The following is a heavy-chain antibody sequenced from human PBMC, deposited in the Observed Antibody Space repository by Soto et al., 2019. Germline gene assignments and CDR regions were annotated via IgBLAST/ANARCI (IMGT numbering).Heavy chain of an antibody. J-gene: IGHJ5*02. CDR3: ARGWDYYDSSGYPFDP. D-gene: IGHD3-22*01. V-gene: IGHV4-59*01. CDR2: IYYSGST. Sequence: PXETLSLTCTVSGGSISSYYWSWIRQPPGKGLEWIGYIYYSGSTNYNPSLKSRVTISVDTSKNQFSLKLSSVTAADTAVYYCARGWDYYDSSGYPFDPWGQGTLVTVSS. CDR1: GGSISSYY.